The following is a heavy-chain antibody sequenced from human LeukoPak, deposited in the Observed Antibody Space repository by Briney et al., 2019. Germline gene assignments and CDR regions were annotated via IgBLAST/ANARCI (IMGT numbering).Heavy chain of an antibody. D-gene: IGHD3-22*01. CDR3: AKDNCYDSSGYIDY. V-gene: IGHV3-9*03. J-gene: IGHJ4*02. CDR2: ISWNSGSI. CDR1: GFTFDDYA. Sequence: PGGSLRLSCAASGFTFDDYAMHWVRQAPGKGLEWVSGISWNSGSIGYADSVKGRFTISRDNAKNSLYLQMNSLRAEDMALYYCAKDNCYDSSGYIDYWGQGTLVTVSS.